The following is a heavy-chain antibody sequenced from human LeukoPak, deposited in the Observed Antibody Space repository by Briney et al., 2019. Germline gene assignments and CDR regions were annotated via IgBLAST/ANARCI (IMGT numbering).Heavy chain of an antibody. CDR1: GYTFTSYD. Sequence: ASVKVSCKASGYTFTSYDINWVRQAPGQGLEWMGWMNPNSGNTGYAQKFQGRVTMTRDTSISTAYMELSRLRSDDTAVYYCARASYYDFNRMTFDIWGQGTMVTVSS. CDR3: ARASYYDFNRMTFDI. CDR2: MNPNSGNT. V-gene: IGHV1-8*01. J-gene: IGHJ3*02. D-gene: IGHD3-3*01.